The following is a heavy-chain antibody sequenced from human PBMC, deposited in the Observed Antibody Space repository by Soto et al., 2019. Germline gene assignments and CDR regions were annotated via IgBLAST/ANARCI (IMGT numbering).Heavy chain of an antibody. Sequence: QITLNEAGPSLVKPTQTLTLTCTFSGFSLGTYGVGVGWIRQPPGKALEWLALIYWDDDKRYSPSLKSRLTITKKTTKTQVYLTQTNPAPVETATYYCAHRGGGIVERSFDLWGRGTPVIVSS. CDR1: GFSLGTYGVG. V-gene: IGHV2-5*02. J-gene: IGHJ2*01. CDR3: AHRGGGIVERSFDL. CDR2: IYWDDDK. D-gene: IGHD1-26*01.